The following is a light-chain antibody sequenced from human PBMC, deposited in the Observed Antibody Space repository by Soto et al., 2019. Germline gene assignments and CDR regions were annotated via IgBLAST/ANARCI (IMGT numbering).Light chain of an antibody. CDR3: TAYTTRSALGV. J-gene: IGLJ3*02. CDR1: SSNIGAGYA. Sequence: QLVLTQPPSVSGAPGQRVTISCTGSSSNIGAGYAVHWYQHLPGTAPKLLIYANTNRPSGVPDRFSGSESGTSASLAISGLQAEDEADYYCTAYTTRSALGVFGGGTKVTVL. CDR2: ANT. V-gene: IGLV1-40*01.